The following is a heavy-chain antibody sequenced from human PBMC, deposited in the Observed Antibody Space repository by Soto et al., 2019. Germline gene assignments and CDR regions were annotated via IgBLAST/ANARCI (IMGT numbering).Heavy chain of an antibody. D-gene: IGHD3-3*01. CDR2: ISAYNGNT. CDR3: ARYDLSYYYYYYMDV. J-gene: IGHJ6*03. V-gene: IGHV1-18*01. CDR1: GYTFTSYG. Sequence: ASVKVSCKASGYTFTSYGISWVRQAPGQGLEWMGWISAYNGNTNYAQKLQGRVTMTTDTSTSTAYMELRSLGSDDTAVYYCARYDLSYYYYYYMDVWGKGTTVTVSS.